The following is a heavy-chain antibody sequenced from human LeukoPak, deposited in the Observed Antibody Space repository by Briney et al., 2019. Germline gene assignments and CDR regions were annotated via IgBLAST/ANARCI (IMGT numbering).Heavy chain of an antibody. CDR3: AKVWFGGDSSGLGSDY. CDR1: GFTFSSYA. J-gene: IGHJ4*02. D-gene: IGHD3-22*01. Sequence: GGSLRLSCAASGFTFSSYAMSWVRQAPGKGLEWVSAISGSGGSTYYADSVKGRFTISRDNSKNTLYLQMNSLRAEDTAVYYCAKVWFGGDSSGLGSDYWGQGTLVTVSS. V-gene: IGHV3-23*01. CDR2: ISGSGGST.